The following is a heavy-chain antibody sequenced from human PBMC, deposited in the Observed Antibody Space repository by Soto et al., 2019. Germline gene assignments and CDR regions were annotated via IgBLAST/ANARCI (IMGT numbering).Heavy chain of an antibody. V-gene: IGHV3-21*01. CDR2: ISGTGNYK. CDR3: VTSTLCGYFYCMDV. CDR1: GLSFTTST. Sequence: GGSLRLSCAHSGLSFTTSTMVCVRRGPGKRLEWLSSISGTGNYKYYADSVKGRVTISRDNARKSLSLQMNSLRAEDTAVYDCVTSTLCGYFYCMDVWGQGTTVTVSS. J-gene: IGHJ6*02.